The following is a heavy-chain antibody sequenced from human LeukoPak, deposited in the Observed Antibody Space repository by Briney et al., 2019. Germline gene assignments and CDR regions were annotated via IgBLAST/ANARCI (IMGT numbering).Heavy chain of an antibody. J-gene: IGHJ4*02. CDR1: GFTMSSYS. V-gene: IGHV3-48*01. CDR3: ARRFDF. CDR2: ISESSDTI. Sequence: PGGSLRLSCAVSGFTMSSYSMNWVRQAPGKGLEWVSYISESSDTIYYADSVKGRFTISRDNAKNSLYLQMNSLRVEDTAAYYCARRFDFWGQGTLVTVSS.